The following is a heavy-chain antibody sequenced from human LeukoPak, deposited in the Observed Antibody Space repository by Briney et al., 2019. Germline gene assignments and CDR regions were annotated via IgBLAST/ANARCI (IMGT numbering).Heavy chain of an antibody. CDR2: IYSGGST. V-gene: IGHV3-53*01. J-gene: IGHJ4*02. D-gene: IGHD2-15*01. CDR3: ASGFCSGGSCYAVYFAY. CDR1: GFTVSNNY. Sequence: PGGSLRLSCAASGFTVSNNYMNWGRQAPGKGLEWVSVIYSGGSTHYADSVKGRFTISRDNSKNTLYLQMNSLRAEDTAVYYCASGFCSGGSCYAVYFAYWGQGTLVTVSS.